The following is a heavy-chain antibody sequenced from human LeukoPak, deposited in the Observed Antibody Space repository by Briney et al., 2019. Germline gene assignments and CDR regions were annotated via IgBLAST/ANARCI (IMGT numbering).Heavy chain of an antibody. Sequence: HPGGSLRLSCAASGFTFSDYSMNWVRQAPGKGPEWLSYISSSSSAIYFADSVKGRFTISRDNAKNSLYLQMNSLRAEDTAVYYCARDRYTSGWADFDYWDQGTLVTVSS. D-gene: IGHD6-19*01. CDR1: GFTFSDYS. J-gene: IGHJ4*02. V-gene: IGHV3-48*04. CDR3: ARDRYTSGWADFDY. CDR2: ISSSSSAI.